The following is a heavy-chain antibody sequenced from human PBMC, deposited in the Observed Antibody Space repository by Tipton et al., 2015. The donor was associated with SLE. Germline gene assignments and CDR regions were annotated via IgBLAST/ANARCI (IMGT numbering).Heavy chain of an antibody. V-gene: IGHV4-61*01. CDR1: GGSVSSPIDY. D-gene: IGHD3-16*01. CDR2: IYDRGST. J-gene: IGHJ4*02. CDR3: AREYEVWASFDY. Sequence: TLSLTCTVSGGSVSSPIDYWSWIRQSPGKGLEWIGSIYDRGSTNYNPSLKSRVTISVDTSKNQVSLKLSSVTAADTAVYYCAREYEVWASFDYWGQGTLVTVSS.